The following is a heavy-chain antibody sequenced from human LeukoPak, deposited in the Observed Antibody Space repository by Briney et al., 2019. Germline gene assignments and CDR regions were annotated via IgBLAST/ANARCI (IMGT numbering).Heavy chain of an antibody. J-gene: IGHJ4*02. CDR2: ISYDGSNK. Sequence: GRSLRLSCAASGFTFSSYAMHWVRQAPGKGLEWVAVISYDGSNKYYADSVKGRFTISRDNSKNTLYLQMNSLRAEDTAVYYCVRGGQRKGSSSWLDYWGQGTLVTVSS. D-gene: IGHD6-13*01. V-gene: IGHV3-30*04. CDR3: VRGGQRKGSSSWLDY. CDR1: GFTFSSYA.